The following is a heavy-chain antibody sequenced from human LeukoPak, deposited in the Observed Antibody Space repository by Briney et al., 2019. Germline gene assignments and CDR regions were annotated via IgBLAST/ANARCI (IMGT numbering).Heavy chain of an antibody. Sequence: SETLSLTCAVYGGSFSGYYWSWIRQPPGKGLEWIGEINHSGSTNYNPSLKSRVTMSVDTSKNQFSLKLSSVTAADTAVYYCAREGGRYCSSTSCYTGYYYMDVWGKGTTVTVSS. CDR3: AREGGRYCSSTSCYTGYYYMDV. V-gene: IGHV4-34*01. J-gene: IGHJ6*03. CDR2: INHSGST. D-gene: IGHD2-2*02. CDR1: GGSFSGYY.